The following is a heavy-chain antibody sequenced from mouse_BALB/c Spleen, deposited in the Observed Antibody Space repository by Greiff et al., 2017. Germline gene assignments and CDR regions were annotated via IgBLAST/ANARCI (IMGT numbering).Heavy chain of an antibody. J-gene: IGHJ3*01. Sequence: EVQLQQSGPGLVKPSQSLSLTCTVTGYSITSDYAWNWIRQFPGNKLEWMGYISYSGSTSYNPSLKSRISITRDTSKNQFFLQLNSVTTEDTATYYCARDYGNYWGQGTLVTVSA. CDR3: ARDYGNY. CDR1: GYSITSDYA. CDR2: ISYSGST. V-gene: IGHV3-2*02. D-gene: IGHD2-1*01.